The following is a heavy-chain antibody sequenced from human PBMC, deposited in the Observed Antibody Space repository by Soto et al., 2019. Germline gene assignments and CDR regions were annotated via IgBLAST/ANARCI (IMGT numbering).Heavy chain of an antibody. Sequence: QVQLQESGPGLVKPSQTLSLTCTVSGGSISSGGYYWSWIRQHPGKGLEWIGYIYYSGSTYYTPSLKSRINISVDTSKNQFSMKLSSVTAADTAVYYCAREGGDYYSSAGLWGQGTLVTVSS. V-gene: IGHV4-31*03. J-gene: IGHJ4*02. CDR1: GGSISSGGYY. CDR3: AREGGDYYSSAGL. CDR2: IYYSGST. D-gene: IGHD3-10*01.